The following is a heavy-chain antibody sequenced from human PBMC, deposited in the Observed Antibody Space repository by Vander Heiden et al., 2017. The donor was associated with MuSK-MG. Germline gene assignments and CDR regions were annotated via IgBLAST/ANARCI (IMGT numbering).Heavy chain of an antibody. CDR2: ISGSGGST. V-gene: IGHV3-23*01. CDR3: AKDPRAYDYDYMDG. CDR1: GFTFSSYA. J-gene: IGHJ6*03. Sequence: EVQLLESGGGLVQPGGSLRLSCAASGFTFSSYAMSWVRQAPGRGVEWVSAISGSGGSTYYADSLKGRFTISRDKSKNTLYLKMNSLRAEDTAGEYGAKDPRAYDYDYMDGWGKGTTGNV.